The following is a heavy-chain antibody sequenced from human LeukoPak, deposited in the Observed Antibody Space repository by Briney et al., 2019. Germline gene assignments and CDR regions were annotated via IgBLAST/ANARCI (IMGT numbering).Heavy chain of an antibody. CDR2: IKEDGSEM. J-gene: IGHJ4*02. Sequence: GGSLRLSCAASGFTFSNYCMSWVRQAPGKGLEWVANIKEDGSEMQYVDSVKGRFTISRDNAKNSLYLQMDSLRAEDTAVYYCASRSLAHDYWGQGILVTVSS. CDR3: ASRSLAHDY. CDR1: GFTFSNYC. V-gene: IGHV3-7*01.